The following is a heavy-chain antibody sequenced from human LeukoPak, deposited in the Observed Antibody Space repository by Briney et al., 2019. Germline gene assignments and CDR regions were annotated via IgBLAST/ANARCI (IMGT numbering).Heavy chain of an antibody. Sequence: ASVKVSCKASGYTFTSYYMHWVRQAPGQGLEWMGIINPSGGSTSYAQKFQGRVTMTRDMSTSTVYMELSSLRSEDTAVYYCARDGGVVNVPMYYFDYWGQGTLVTVSS. J-gene: IGHJ4*02. CDR1: GYTFTSYY. CDR3: ARDGGVVNVPMYYFDY. V-gene: IGHV1-46*01. D-gene: IGHD3-3*01. CDR2: INPSGGST.